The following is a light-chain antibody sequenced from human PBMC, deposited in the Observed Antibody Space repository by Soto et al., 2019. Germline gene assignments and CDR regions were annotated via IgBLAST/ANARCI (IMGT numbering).Light chain of an antibody. V-gene: IGKV1-39*01. CDR1: QSISNY. J-gene: IGKJ3*01. Sequence: DIQMTQSPSPLSASVGDRVTITCRASQSISNYLNWYQQKPGKAPKLLIFAASSLQSGVPSRFSGSGSGTDFTLTISSLQPEDFATYYCQQSYSTITFGPGTKVDIK. CDR2: AAS. CDR3: QQSYSTIT.